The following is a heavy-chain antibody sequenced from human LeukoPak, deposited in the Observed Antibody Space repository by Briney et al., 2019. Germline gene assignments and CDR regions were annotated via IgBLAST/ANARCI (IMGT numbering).Heavy chain of an antibody. CDR1: GYSFTSYW. CDR3: ARLAFCTNAVCFSNYYYSMDV. CDR2: IYPDDSDT. Sequence: GESLKISCKGSGYSFTSYWIGWVRQMPGKGLEWMGIIYPDDSDTKYSPSFQGQVTISADKSISTAYLQWSSLRASDTAMYYCARLAFCTNAVCFSNYYYSMDVWGRGTTVTVSS. V-gene: IGHV5-51*01. D-gene: IGHD2-8*01. J-gene: IGHJ6*03.